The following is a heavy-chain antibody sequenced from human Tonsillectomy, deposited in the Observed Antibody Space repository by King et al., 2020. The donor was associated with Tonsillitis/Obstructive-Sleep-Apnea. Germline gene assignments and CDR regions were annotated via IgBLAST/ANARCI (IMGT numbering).Heavy chain of an antibody. V-gene: IGHV4-39*01. CDR1: GGSISSSSYY. CDR2: IYYSGST. J-gene: IGHJ6*03. Sequence: QMQLQESGPGLVKPSETLSLTCTVSGGSISSSSYYWGWIRQPPGKGLEWIGSIYYSGSTYYNPSLKSRVTISVDTSKNQFSRKLSSGTAADTAVYYCARTYAPLRFLEWSAYYYYYMDVWGKGTTVTVSS. D-gene: IGHD3-3*01. CDR3: ARTYAPLRFLEWSAYYYYYMDV.